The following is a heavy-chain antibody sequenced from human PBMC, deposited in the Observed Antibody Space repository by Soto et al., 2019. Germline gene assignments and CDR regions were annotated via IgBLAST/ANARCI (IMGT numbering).Heavy chain of an antibody. D-gene: IGHD5-18*01. CDR2: IIPIFGTA. V-gene: IGHV1-69*01. CDR3: ARDRSSGYSYGYGIGFWFDP. J-gene: IGHJ5*02. Sequence: QVQLVQSGAEVKKPGSSVKVSCKASGGTFSSYAISWVRQAPGQGLEWMGGIIPIFGTANYAQKYQGRVTITANDSTSTAYMEISSLRSEDTAVYYCARDRSSGYSYGYGIGFWFDPWGQGTLVTVSS. CDR1: GGTFSSYA.